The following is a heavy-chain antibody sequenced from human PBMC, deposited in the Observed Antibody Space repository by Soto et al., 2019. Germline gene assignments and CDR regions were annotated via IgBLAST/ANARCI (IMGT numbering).Heavy chain of an antibody. Sequence: EVQLVESGGGLVQPGGSLRLSCAASGFTFSSYEMNWVRQAPGKGLEWVSYISSSSSYIYYADSVKGRFTISRDNAKNSLYLQMNSLRAEDTAVYYCARGEGSSKYPFYYYYGMDVWGQGTTVTVSS. J-gene: IGHJ6*02. CDR3: ARGEGSSKYPFYYYYGMDV. V-gene: IGHV3-48*03. D-gene: IGHD6-13*01. CDR1: GFTFSSYE. CDR2: ISSSSSYI.